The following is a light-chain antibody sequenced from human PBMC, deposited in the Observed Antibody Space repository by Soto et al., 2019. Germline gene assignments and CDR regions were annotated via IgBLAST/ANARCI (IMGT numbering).Light chain of an antibody. CDR2: AAF. J-gene: IGKJ3*01. Sequence: DIQMTQSPTSLSASVGDRLTITCRASQSISSFLNWYQQKPGKAPKLLIYAAFSLQSGVPSRFSGSGYGKYFTLTISSLQPEDFATYYFQQNYSGGVTFGPGTKVHIK. CDR1: QSISSF. CDR3: QQNYSGGVT. V-gene: IGKV1-39*01.